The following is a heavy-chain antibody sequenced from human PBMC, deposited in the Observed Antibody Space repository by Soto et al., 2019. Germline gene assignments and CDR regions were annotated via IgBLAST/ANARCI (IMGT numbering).Heavy chain of an antibody. CDR2: ISAYNGNI. D-gene: IGHD3-16*01. CDR1: GYTFSNYG. V-gene: IGHV1-18*01. J-gene: IGHJ6*02. CDR3: AMVDVYVTPSPQDV. Sequence: ASVKVSCKASGYTFSNYGISWVRQAPGQGLEWMGWISAYNGNINYAQKLQGRVTMTTDTSTTTAYMELRSLRSNDTAIYYCAMVDVYVTPSPQDVWGQGTTVTVSS.